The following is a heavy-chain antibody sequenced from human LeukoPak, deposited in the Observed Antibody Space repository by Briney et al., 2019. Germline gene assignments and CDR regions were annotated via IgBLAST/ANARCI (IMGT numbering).Heavy chain of an antibody. CDR1: GGSISSYY. V-gene: IGHV4-59*01. J-gene: IGHJ4*02. CDR3: ARIGHEDYYFDY. CDR2: IYYSGST. Sequence: ETLSLTCTVSGGSISSYYWSWIRQPPGKGLDWIGYIYYSGSTNYNPSLKRRVTISVDTSKNQFSLKLSSVTAADTAVYYCARIGHEDYYFDYWGQGTLVTVSS.